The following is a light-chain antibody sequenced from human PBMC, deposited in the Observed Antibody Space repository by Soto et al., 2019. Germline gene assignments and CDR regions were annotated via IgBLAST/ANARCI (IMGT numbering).Light chain of an antibody. Sequence: QSVLTQPPSVSAAPRQKVTISCSGSSSNIGSKYVSWYQQFPGTAPKLLIYENNKRPSGIPDRFSGSKSGTSATLGITGLQTGDEADYYCGTWDSSLSAWVFGGGTKLTVL. CDR2: ENN. V-gene: IGLV1-51*02. CDR1: SSNIGSKY. CDR3: GTWDSSLSAWV. J-gene: IGLJ3*02.